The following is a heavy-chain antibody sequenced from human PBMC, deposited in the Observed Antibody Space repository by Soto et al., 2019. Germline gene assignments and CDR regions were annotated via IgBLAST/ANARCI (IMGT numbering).Heavy chain of an antibody. CDR2: IDPSDSYT. D-gene: IGHD5-12*01. CDR1: GYSFTSYW. V-gene: IGHV5-10-1*01. Sequence: PGESLKISCKGSGYSFTSYWISWVRQMPGKGLEWMGRIDPSDSYTNYSPSFQGHVTISADKSISTAYLQWSSLKASDTAMYYCARHPGGYDPRPGPYGMDVWGQGTTVTVSS. J-gene: IGHJ6*02. CDR3: ARHPGGYDPRPGPYGMDV.